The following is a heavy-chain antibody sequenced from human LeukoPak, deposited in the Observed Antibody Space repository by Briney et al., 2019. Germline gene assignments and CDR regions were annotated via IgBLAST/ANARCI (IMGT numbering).Heavy chain of an antibody. CDR1: GFTFSSYW. D-gene: IGHD3-16*02. J-gene: IGHJ6*02. V-gene: IGHV3-7*01. Sequence: PGGSLRLSCAASGFTFSSYWMSWVRQAPGKGLEWVANIKQDGSEKYYVDSVKGRFTISRDNAKNSLYLQMNSLRAEDTAVYYCARDDSYYDYVWGSYRYSGMDVWGQGTTVTVSS. CDR3: ARDDSYYDYVWGSYRYSGMDV. CDR2: IKQDGSEK.